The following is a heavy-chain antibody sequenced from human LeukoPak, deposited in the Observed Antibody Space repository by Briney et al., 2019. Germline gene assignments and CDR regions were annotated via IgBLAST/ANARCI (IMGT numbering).Heavy chain of an antibody. D-gene: IGHD2-2*01. V-gene: IGHV1-46*01. Sequence: GASVKVSCTASGYTFTGYYMHWVRQAPGQGHEWMGMINPSGGSTNYAQRFQGRVTMTRDTSTSTVYMELSSLRSEDTAVYSCARVRYCTSTSCPDFDCWGQGTLVTVSS. CDR3: ARVRYCTSTSCPDFDC. J-gene: IGHJ4*02. CDR1: GYTFTGYY. CDR2: INPSGGST.